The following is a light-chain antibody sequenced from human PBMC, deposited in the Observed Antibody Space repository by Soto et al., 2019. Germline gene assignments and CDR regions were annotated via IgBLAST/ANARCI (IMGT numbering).Light chain of an antibody. V-gene: IGLV2-23*02. CDR2: DVS. CDR3: CSYAGTSTWV. CDR1: SSDVGSYNF. J-gene: IGLJ3*02. Sequence: QSALTQPASVSGSPGQSITISCTGASSDVGSYNFVSWYQQHPGKAPKLMIYDVSKRPSGVSNRFSGSKSGNTASLTISGLQAEDEADYYCCSYAGTSTWVFGGGTQLTVL.